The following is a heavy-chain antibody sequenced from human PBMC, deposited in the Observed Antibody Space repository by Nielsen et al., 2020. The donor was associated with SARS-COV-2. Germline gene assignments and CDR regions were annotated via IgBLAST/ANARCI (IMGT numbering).Heavy chain of an antibody. V-gene: IGHV3-53*05. J-gene: IGHJ6*02. CDR1: GLAVKYNY. CDR2: IYADGTT. D-gene: IGHD4-23*01. CDR3: AREYRGGGNSEDYYGMDV. Sequence: LSLTCAVSGLAVKYNYMNWVRQAPGKGLEWVSVIYADGTTYYADSVKGRFTISKEITNNTVSLQMNSLRPEDTAVYYCAREYRGGGNSEDYYGMDVWGQGTTVTVSS.